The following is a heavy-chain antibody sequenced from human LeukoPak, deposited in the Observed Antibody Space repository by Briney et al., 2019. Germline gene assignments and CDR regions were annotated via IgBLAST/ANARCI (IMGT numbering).Heavy chain of an antibody. D-gene: IGHD3-3*01. V-gene: IGHV1-69*13. CDR1: GGTFSSYA. Sequence: ASVEVSCKASGGTFSSYAISWVRQAPGQGLEWMGGIIPIFGTANYAQKFQGRVTITADESTSTAYMELSSLRSEDTAVYYCARAFRSGYYRSYGMDVWGQGTTVTVSS. J-gene: IGHJ6*02. CDR2: IIPIFGTA. CDR3: ARAFRSGYYRSYGMDV.